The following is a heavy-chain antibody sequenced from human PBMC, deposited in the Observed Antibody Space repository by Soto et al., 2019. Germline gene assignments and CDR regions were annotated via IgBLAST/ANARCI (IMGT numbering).Heavy chain of an antibody. D-gene: IGHD2-21*02. CDR3: APAGDYDLVTFDH. V-gene: IGHV2-5*02. CDR2: IYWDDDK. J-gene: IGHJ4*02. Sequence: QITLKESGPTLVRPAQTLTLTCAFSGFSLTTYDMGVAWIRQPPGKALEWLALIYWDDDKRYSPSLKDRLAISKDTSRNQVVLTITNMDPGDTATYFCAPAGDYDLVTFDHWGPGTLVTVSS. CDR1: GFSLTTYDMG.